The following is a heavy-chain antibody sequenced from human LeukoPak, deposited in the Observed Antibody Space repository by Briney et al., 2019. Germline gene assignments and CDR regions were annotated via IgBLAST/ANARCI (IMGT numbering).Heavy chain of an antibody. D-gene: IGHD3-10*01. CDR3: ARGSNYYGSGSAYYYYMDV. V-gene: IGHV4-4*07. J-gene: IGHJ6*03. Sequence: SETLSLTCTFSGGSINNFYWSWIRQPAGKGLEWIERIHASENTNYNPSLKSRVTMSVDTSKNQFSLKLSSVTAADTAVYYCARGSNYYGSGSAYYYYMDVWGKGTTVTVSS. CDR1: GGSINNFY. CDR2: IHASENT.